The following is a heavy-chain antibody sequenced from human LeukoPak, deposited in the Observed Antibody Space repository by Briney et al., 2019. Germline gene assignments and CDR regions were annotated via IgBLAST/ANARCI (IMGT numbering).Heavy chain of an antibody. CDR1: GYSISSGYY. J-gene: IGHJ4*02. CDR3: ARAYDFWSGYYLDY. CDR2: IYHSGST. V-gene: IGHV4-38-2*01. Sequence: SETLSLTCAVSGYSISSGYYWGWIRQPPGKGLEWIGSIYHSGSTYYNPSLKSRVTISVDTSKNQFTLKLSSVTAADTAVYYCARAYDFWSGYYLDYWGQGTLVTVSS. D-gene: IGHD3-3*01.